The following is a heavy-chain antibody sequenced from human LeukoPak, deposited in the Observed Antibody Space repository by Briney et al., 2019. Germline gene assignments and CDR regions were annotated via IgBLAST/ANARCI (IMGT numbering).Heavy chain of an antibody. J-gene: IGHJ2*01. V-gene: IGHV6-1*01. Sequence: SQTLSLTCAISGDSVSSNSAAWNWIRQSPSRGLEWLGRTYYRSKWYNDYAVSVKSRITINPDTSKNQFSLQLNSVTPENTAVYYCARGKWELLSHYWCFDLWGRGTLVTVSS. CDR3: ARGKWELLSHYWCFDL. CDR1: GDSVSSNSAA. CDR2: TYYRSKWYN. D-gene: IGHD1-26*01.